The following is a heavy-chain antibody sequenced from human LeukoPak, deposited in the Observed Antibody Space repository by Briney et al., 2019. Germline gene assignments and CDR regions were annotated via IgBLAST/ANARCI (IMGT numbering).Heavy chain of an antibody. CDR1: GLTDSSNY. V-gene: IGHV3-66*02. D-gene: IGHD3-22*01. CDR2: IYSGGSP. Sequence: GGSLRLSSAASGLTDSSNYLSWIPQAPGKGLESVSVIYSGGSPYYADSVKGRFTISRDNSKNTLYLQMNSLRAEDTAVYYCARDHSYDSSNYFDYWGQGTLVTVSS. J-gene: IGHJ4*02. CDR3: ARDHSYDSSNYFDY.